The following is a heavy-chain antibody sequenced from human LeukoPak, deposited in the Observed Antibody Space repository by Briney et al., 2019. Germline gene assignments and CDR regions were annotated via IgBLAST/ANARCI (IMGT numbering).Heavy chain of an antibody. D-gene: IGHD2-21*01. CDR2: IYPGPGAGPGGSNP. V-gene: IGHV5-51*01. CDR3: ARHSTRPNWYSPIDY. Sequence: GESLKISCKSSGYTFTSYWIGWVRQMPRKGLEWMGIIYPGPGAGPGGSNPIYNPSFQGQVSISADNSITTAYLQWSSLKASDTAIYYCARHSTRPNWYSPIDYWGQGTLVTVSS. J-gene: IGHJ4*02. CDR1: GYTFTSYW.